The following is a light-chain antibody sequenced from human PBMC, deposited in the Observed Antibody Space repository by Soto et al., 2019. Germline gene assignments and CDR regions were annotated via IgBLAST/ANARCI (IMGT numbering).Light chain of an antibody. J-gene: IGKJ1*01. Sequence: EILLTQSPGTLSLSPGERATLSCRASQSVSSSDLAWYQQKPGQAPRLLISGASNRATGTPDRFSGSGSGTDFTLTITSLEPEDFAVFYCHQYGISPPTFGQGTKVEI. V-gene: IGKV3-20*01. CDR2: GAS. CDR1: QSVSSSD. CDR3: HQYGISPPT.